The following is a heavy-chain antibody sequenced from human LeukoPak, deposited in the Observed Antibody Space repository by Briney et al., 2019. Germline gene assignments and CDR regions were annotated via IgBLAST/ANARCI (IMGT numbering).Heavy chain of an antibody. Sequence: ASVKVSCNASGYTFTHYYIHWVRQAPGQGLEWMGWINPDSGGTNYAQKFQGRVTMTRDTSITTAYMELSRLRSDDTAVYYCAGSLGYCTSNVCYLKYWGQGTLVTVSS. CDR2: INPDSGGT. D-gene: IGHD2-8*01. J-gene: IGHJ4*02. CDR3: AGSLGYCTSNVCYLKY. CDR1: GYTFTHYY. V-gene: IGHV1-2*02.